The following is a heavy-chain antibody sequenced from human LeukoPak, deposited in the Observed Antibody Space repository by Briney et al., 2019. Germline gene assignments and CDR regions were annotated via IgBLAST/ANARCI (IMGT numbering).Heavy chain of an antibody. D-gene: IGHD6-19*01. CDR3: ARYQYSSGRMFDY. J-gene: IGHJ4*02. V-gene: IGHV3-48*02. CDR1: GFTFSSYS. CDR2: IDSSSTI. Sequence: AGGSLRLSCAASGFTFSSYSMNWVRQAPGKGLEWVSYIDSSSTIYYADSVKGRFTISRDNAKNSLYLQMNSLRDEDTAVYYCARYQYSSGRMFDYWGQGTLVTVSS.